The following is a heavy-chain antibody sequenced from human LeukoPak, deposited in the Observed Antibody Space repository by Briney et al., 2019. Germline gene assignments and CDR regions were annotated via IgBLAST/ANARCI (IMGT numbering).Heavy chain of an antibody. CDR1: GFTFSKYW. D-gene: IGHD6-19*01. CDR2: IKEDGSEK. V-gene: IGHV3-7*01. CDR3: ARDYLGAEPNSPGRYAHHDY. Sequence: GGSLRLSCAASGFTFSKYWMGWVRQAPGKGLEWVANIKEDGSEKYYVDSVKGRFTISRDNAENSLFLQMNSLRAEDAAVYYCARDYLGAEPNSPGRYAHHDYWGQGTLVTVSS. J-gene: IGHJ4*02.